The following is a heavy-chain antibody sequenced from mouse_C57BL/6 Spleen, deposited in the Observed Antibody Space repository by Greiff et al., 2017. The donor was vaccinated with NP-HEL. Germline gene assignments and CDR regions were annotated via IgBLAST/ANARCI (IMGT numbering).Heavy chain of an antibody. Sequence: VQLQQSGAELVRPGASVTLSCKASGYTFTDYEMHWVKQTPVHGLEWIGAIDPETGGTAYNQKFKGKAILTADKSSSTAYMELRSLTAEDSAVYYCAVGQPWFAYWGQGTLVTVAA. D-gene: IGHD1-1*01. CDR1: GYTFTDYE. CDR2: IDPETGGT. V-gene: IGHV1-15*01. J-gene: IGHJ3*01. CDR3: AVGQPWFAY.